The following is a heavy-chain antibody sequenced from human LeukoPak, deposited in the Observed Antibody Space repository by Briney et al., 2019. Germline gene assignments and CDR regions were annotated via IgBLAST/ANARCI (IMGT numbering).Heavy chain of an antibody. J-gene: IGHJ6*02. Sequence: SETLSLTCTVSGGSISSGDYYWSWIRQPPGKGLEWIGYIYFSGSTYYNPSLKSRVTISVDTSKNQFSLKLSSVTAADTAVYYCASDSRYYDSSRGMDVWGQGTTVTVSS. D-gene: IGHD3-22*01. V-gene: IGHV4-30-4*01. CDR1: GGSISSGDYY. CDR2: IYFSGST. CDR3: ASDSRYYDSSRGMDV.